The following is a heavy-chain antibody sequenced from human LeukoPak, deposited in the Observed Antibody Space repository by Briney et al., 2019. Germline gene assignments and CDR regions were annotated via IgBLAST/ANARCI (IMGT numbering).Heavy chain of an antibody. V-gene: IGHV1-24*01. D-gene: IGHD2-21*01. CDR2: FDPEDGET. J-gene: IGHJ3*02. Sequence: ASVKVSCKVSGYTLTELSMHWVRQAPGKGLEWMGGFDPEDGETIYAQKFQGRVTMTEDTSTDTAYMELSSLRSEDTAVYYCSTQFFVVFVFDIWGQGTMVTVSS. CDR1: GYTLTELS. CDR3: STQFFVVFVFDI.